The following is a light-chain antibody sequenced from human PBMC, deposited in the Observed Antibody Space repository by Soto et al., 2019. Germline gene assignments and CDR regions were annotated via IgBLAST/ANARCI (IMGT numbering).Light chain of an antibody. CDR1: SSIIGSNH. CDR3: SARDDILSGVV. V-gene: IGLV1-47*01. Sequence: QSVLTQPPSASGTPGQRVTISCSGSSSIIGSNHVYWYQQFPGMAPKLLMYRSDQRPTGVPDRFSGSKSGTSASLAISGLRSDDEADYYCSARDDILSGVVFGGGTKLTVL. CDR2: RSD. J-gene: IGLJ2*01.